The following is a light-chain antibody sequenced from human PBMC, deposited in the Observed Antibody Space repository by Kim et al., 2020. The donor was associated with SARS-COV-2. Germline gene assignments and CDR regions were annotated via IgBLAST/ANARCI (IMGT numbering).Light chain of an antibody. CDR1: QSMSGRY. CDR3: QQYGDSEYT. J-gene: IGKJ2*01. CDR2: GAS. V-gene: IGKV3-20*01. Sequence: LSPGKSATPSYSASQSMSGRYLTLYQQNRGQAPRLLIYGASGRATGIPDSFSGSGSGTDFSLSINRREPEDFAVYYCQQYGDSEYTFGQGTKLEI.